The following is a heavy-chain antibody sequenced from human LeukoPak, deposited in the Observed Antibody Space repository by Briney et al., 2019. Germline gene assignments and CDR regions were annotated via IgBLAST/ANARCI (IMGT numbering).Heavy chain of an antibody. Sequence: GGSLRLSCAASGFTFSSYWMSWVRQASGKGLEWVGRIRSKANSYATAYAASVKGRFTISRDDSKNTAYLQMNSLKTEDTAVYYCTATTYYDILTGQGGWGQGTLVTVSS. D-gene: IGHD3-9*01. CDR1: GFTFSSYW. CDR2: IRSKANSYAT. J-gene: IGHJ4*02. CDR3: TATTYYDILTGQGG. V-gene: IGHV3-73*01.